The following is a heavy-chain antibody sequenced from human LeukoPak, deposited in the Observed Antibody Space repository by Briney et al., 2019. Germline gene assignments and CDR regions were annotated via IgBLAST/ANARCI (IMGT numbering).Heavy chain of an antibody. Sequence: GGSLRLSCAASGFTFSSYAMSWVRHAPGQGLEWVSAISGSGGSTYYADSVKGRFTTSRDNSKNTLYLQMNSLRAEDTAVYYCAREGFGYCSSTSCLNWFDPWGQGTLVTVSS. J-gene: IGHJ5*02. CDR2: ISGSGGST. V-gene: IGHV3-23*01. CDR3: AREGFGYCSSTSCLNWFDP. CDR1: GFTFSSYA. D-gene: IGHD2-2*01.